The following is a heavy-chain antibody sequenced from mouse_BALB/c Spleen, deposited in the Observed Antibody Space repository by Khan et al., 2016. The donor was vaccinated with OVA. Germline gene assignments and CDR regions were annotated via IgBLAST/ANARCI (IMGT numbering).Heavy chain of an antibody. J-gene: IGHJ1*01. Sequence: EVQLKESGAELVKPGASVKLSCTASGFNIKDTYVHWVKERPEQGLEWIGRIAPANGNTEYDPKFQGKATITADTSSNTSYLQPSSLTSEDSAVYYCVHPSDGPLNFDVWGAGTTVTVSS. CDR3: VHPSDGPLNFDV. CDR2: IAPANGNT. CDR1: GFNIKDTY. D-gene: IGHD2-3*01. V-gene: IGHV14-3*02.